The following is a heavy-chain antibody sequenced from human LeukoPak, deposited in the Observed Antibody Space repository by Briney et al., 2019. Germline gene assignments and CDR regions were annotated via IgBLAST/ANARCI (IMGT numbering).Heavy chain of an antibody. CDR1: GGSISSYY. CDR2: IYYSGST. D-gene: IGHD5-18*01. Sequence: SETLSLTCTVSGGSISSYYWSWIRQPPGKGLEWIEYIYYSGSTNYNPSLKSRVTISVDTSKNQFSLKLSSVTAADTAVYYCARAGYSYGYGYWGQGTLVTVSS. V-gene: IGHV4-59*01. J-gene: IGHJ4*02. CDR3: ARAGYSYGYGY.